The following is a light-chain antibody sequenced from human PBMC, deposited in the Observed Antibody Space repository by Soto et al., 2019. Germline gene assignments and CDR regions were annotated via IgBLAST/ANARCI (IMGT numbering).Light chain of an antibody. V-gene: IGKV3-15*01. J-gene: IGKJ1*01. CDR3: QEYSKWPSRT. CDR2: ATS. Sequence: ERVMAQSPATLPGSPGGSATLSCRASRSVDTDLAWYQQKPGQAPRLLVFATSARATGVPDRFRGSRSGTDFTLTISSLQSEDFAVYYCQEYSKWPSRTFGPGTKVDIK. CDR1: RSVDTD.